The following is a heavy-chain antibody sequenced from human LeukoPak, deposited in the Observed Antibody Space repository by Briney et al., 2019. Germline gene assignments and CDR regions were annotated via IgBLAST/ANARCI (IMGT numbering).Heavy chain of an antibody. V-gene: IGHV4-39*01. D-gene: IGHD3-22*01. Sequence: SETLSLTCTVSGGSISSYYWSWIRQPPGKGLEWIGSIYYSGSTYYNPSLKSRVTISVDTSKNQFSLKLSSVTAADTAVYYCARQSAAYYDSSGPLGDWFDPWGQGTLVTVSS. CDR1: GGSISSYY. J-gene: IGHJ5*02. CDR2: IYYSGST. CDR3: ARQSAAYYDSSGPLGDWFDP.